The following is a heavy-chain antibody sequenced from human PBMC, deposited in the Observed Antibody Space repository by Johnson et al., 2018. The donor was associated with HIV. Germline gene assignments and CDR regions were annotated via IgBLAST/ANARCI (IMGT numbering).Heavy chain of an antibody. Sequence: VQLVESGGDLVQPGGSLRLSCAASGFTFSSYWMHWVRQAPGKGLVWVSRINSDGTSTMYADSVKGRFTISRDNAKNTLYLPMNRLGAEDTAVYYCATGLVGATGAFDIWGQGTMVTVSS. CDR1: GFTFSSYW. J-gene: IGHJ3*02. V-gene: IGHV3-74*02. CDR3: ATGLVGATGAFDI. CDR2: INSDGTST. D-gene: IGHD1-26*01.